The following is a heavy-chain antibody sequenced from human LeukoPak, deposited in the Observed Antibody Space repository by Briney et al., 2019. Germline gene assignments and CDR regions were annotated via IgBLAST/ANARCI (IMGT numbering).Heavy chain of an antibody. D-gene: IGHD3-10*01. CDR3: ARAYGSGTSYHPDY. J-gene: IGHJ4*02. CDR2: INPNSGDT. V-gene: IGHV1-18*01. CDR1: GYTFTSYG. Sequence: ASVKVSCKASGYTFTSYGISWVRQAPGRGLEWMGWINPNSGDTNSSQKLQDRVTLTRDTSISTAYMELSSLTSDDTAVYYCARAYGSGTSYHPDYWGQGTLVTVSS.